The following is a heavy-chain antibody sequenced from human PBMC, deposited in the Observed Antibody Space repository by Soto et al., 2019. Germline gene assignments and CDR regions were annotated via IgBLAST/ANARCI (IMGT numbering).Heavy chain of an antibody. Sequence: SETLSLTCLVSGGSISSSNYYWGWIRQPPGKGLEWIGSIYYSGSTYYSPSLQSRVTISGDTSKNQVSLKLSSVTATDTAVYFCATQTLIRHVAAGTYWFDPWGQGT. CDR3: ATQTLIRHVAAGTYWFDP. D-gene: IGHD6-13*01. CDR2: IYYSGST. V-gene: IGHV4-39*01. CDR1: GGSISSSNYY. J-gene: IGHJ5*02.